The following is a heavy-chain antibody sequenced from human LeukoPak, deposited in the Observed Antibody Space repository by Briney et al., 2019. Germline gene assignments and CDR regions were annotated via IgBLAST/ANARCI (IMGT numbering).Heavy chain of an antibody. CDR3: ARDPRYCSSTSCYGYFYYYMDV. CDR2: IYTSGST. Sequence: SETLSLTCTVSGGSIDSGSYYWSWIRQPAGKGLEWIGRIYTSGSTNYNLSLKSRVTISVDTSQNQFSLKLSSVTAADTAVYYCARDPRYCSSTSCYGYFYYYMDVWGKGTTVTVSS. D-gene: IGHD2-2*01. CDR1: GGSIDSGSYY. V-gene: IGHV4-61*02. J-gene: IGHJ6*03.